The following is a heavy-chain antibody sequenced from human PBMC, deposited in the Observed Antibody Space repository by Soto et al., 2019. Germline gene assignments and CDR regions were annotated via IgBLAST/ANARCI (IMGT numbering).Heavy chain of an antibody. J-gene: IGHJ4*02. D-gene: IGHD2-2*01. CDR2: IYYSGST. V-gene: IGHV4-31*03. Sequence: SETLSLTCTVSGGSISSGGYYWSWIRQHPGKGLEWIGYIYYSGSTYYNPSLKSRVTISVDTSKNQFSLKLSSVTAADTAVYYCARASPYIVVVPAATTYYFDYWGQGTLVTV. CDR1: GGSISSGGYY. CDR3: ARASPYIVVVPAATTYYFDY.